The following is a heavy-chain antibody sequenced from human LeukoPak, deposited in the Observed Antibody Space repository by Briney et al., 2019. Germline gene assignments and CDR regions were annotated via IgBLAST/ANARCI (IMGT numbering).Heavy chain of an antibody. V-gene: IGHV3-23*01. J-gene: IGHJ5*02. CDR2: LSGGGTI. Sequence: GGSLRLSCAASGFTFSSYAMNWVRQAPGKGLEWVSVLSGGGTIHYADSVKGRFTISRDNSKNTLFLQMNSLRAGDTAVYYCARSPTAINGYFDPWGQGTLVTVSS. D-gene: IGHD2-2*01. CDR3: ARSPTAINGYFDP. CDR1: GFTFSSYA.